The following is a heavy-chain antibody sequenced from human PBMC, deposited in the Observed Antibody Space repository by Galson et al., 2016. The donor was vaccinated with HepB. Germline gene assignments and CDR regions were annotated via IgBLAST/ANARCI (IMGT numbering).Heavy chain of an antibody. CDR1: GYSFTGYF. CDR3: AREFNRHTVTTFYYYGMDV. CDR2: IKPHSGGT. V-gene: IGHV1-2*02. J-gene: IGHJ6*02. Sequence: SVKVSCKASGYSFTGYFIHWVRQAPGQGLEWMGLIKPHSGGTKYAQKFQGRVTLTRDTSTSTVYVELTSLRSDDTAVYFCAREFNRHTVTTFYYYGMDVWGQGTTVTVSS. D-gene: IGHD4-11*01.